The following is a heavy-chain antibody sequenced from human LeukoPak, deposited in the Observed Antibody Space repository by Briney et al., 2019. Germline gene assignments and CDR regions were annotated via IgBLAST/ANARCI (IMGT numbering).Heavy chain of an antibody. CDR3: ARDPVTVAGTRWFDY. CDR2: ISYDGSYK. CDR1: AFTFSTYG. V-gene: IGHV3-30*03. Sequence: GGSLRLSCAASAFTFSTYGMHWVRQAPGKGLEWVAVISYDGSYKFYADSVKGRFTISRDNSKSTLYLQMNSLRAEDTAVYYCARDPVTVAGTRWFDYWGQGTLVTVSS. D-gene: IGHD6-19*01. J-gene: IGHJ4*02.